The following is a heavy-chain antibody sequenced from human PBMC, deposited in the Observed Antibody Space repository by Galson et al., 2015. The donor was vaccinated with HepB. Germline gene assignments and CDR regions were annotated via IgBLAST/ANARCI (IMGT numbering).Heavy chain of an antibody. D-gene: IGHD3-22*01. CDR1: GFMFSDYW. J-gene: IGHJ6*02. V-gene: IGHV3-74*03. Sequence: SLRLSCAASGFMFSDYWMHWVRQAPGKGLMWVSRVTGDGHNTTYSDSVKGRFTISRDNAKNTLYLQMNSLRAEDTAVYYCARAIRERITMIVVGPVAAYGMDVWGQGTTVTVSS. CDR2: VTGDGHNT. CDR3: ARAIRERITMIVVGPVAAYGMDV.